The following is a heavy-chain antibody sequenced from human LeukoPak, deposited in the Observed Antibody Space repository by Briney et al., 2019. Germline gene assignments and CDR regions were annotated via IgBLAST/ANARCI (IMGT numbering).Heavy chain of an antibody. CDR3: ARDTQLLLWFGPQYYYYGMDV. Sequence: GASVKVSCKASGYTFTSYAMNWVRQAPGQGLGWMGWINTNTGNPTYAQGFTGRFVFSLDTSVSTAYLQICSLKAEDTAVYYCARDTQLLLWFGPQYYYYGMDVWGQGTTVTVSS. CDR1: GYTFTSYA. J-gene: IGHJ6*02. D-gene: IGHD3-10*01. V-gene: IGHV7-4-1*01. CDR2: INTNTGNP.